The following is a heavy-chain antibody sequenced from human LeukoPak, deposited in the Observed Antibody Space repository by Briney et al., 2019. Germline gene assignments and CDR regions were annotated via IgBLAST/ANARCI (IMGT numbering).Heavy chain of an antibody. CDR2: IYSGGTT. D-gene: IGHD5-12*01. CDR1: EFSVGSNY. CDR3: ARGTSGYHNA. Sequence: GRSLRLSCAASEFSVGSNYMTSVRQAPRNWLELLSLIYSGGTTYYADSWKGRSTISRDTSKNTLNLQINSWRPKNRAVNSVARGTSGYHNAGGKGTMVTVSS. V-gene: IGHV3-66*01. J-gene: IGHJ4*02.